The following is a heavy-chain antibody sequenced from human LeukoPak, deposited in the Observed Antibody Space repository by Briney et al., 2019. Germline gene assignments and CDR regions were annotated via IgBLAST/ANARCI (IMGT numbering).Heavy chain of an antibody. J-gene: IGHJ4*02. V-gene: IGHV3-23*01. CDR3: ARELWDFDY. Sequence: GGSLRLSCAASGFIFSNYGITWIRQAPGKGLERVSEISGSGESTYYGDSVKGRFTISRDNSKNTLYLQMNSLRAGDTAIYYCARELWDFDYWGQGTLVTVSS. D-gene: IGHD7-27*01. CDR1: GFIFSNYG. CDR2: ISGSGEST.